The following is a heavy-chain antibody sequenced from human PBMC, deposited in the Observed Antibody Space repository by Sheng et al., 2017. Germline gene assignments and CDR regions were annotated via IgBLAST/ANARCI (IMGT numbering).Heavy chain of an antibody. D-gene: IGHD3-10*01. V-gene: IGHV2-5*01. J-gene: IGHJ4*02. CDR2: FIGMEI. Sequence: QVTLKESGPTLVKPTQTLTLACTFSVFSLTTSGLGVAWIRQPPGKALSGLQPFIGMEISATDRLSRAGSTITKDTSKNQVVLSVANMDPADAATYFCARSDGGFRELRFDSWGQGTLVIVSS. CDR1: VFSLTTSGLG. CDR3: ARSDGGFRELRFDS.